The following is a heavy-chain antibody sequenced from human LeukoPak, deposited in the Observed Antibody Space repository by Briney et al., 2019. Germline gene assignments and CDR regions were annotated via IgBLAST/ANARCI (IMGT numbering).Heavy chain of an antibody. CDR2: ISGSGGST. J-gene: IGHJ4*02. V-gene: IGHV3-23*01. CDR3: AKDREDCSGGSCYSYYFDY. CDR1: GFTFSTYA. D-gene: IGHD2-15*01. Sequence: SGGSLRLSCAASGFTFSTYAMSWVRQAPGKGLEWVSAISGSGGSTYYADSVKGRFTISRDNSKNTLYLQMNSLRAEDTAVYYCAKDREDCSGGSCYSYYFDYWGQGTLVTVPS.